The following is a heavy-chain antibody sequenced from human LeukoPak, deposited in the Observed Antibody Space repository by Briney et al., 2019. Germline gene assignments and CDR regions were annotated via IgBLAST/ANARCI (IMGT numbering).Heavy chain of an antibody. V-gene: IGHV3-23*01. CDR2: ISVSAGST. J-gene: IGHJ4*02. D-gene: IGHD6-13*01. Sequence: GGSLRLSCAASGFTFSTYAMSWVRQAPGKGLEWVSAISVSAGSTYYADSVKGRFTISRDNSKNTLYLQMNSLRAEDTAVYYCATGSVRYSASWYSQEGDYWGQGTLVTVSS. CDR1: GFTFSTYA. CDR3: ATGSVRYSASWYSQEGDY.